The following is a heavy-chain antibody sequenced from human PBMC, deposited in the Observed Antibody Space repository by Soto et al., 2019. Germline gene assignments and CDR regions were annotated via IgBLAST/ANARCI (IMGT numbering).Heavy chain of an antibody. Sequence: EVQLLESGGGWVQPGGSLRLSCAASGFTFSSYAMSWVRQAPGKGLEWVSAISGSGGSTYYADSVKGRFTISRDNSKNTLYLQMNSLRAEDTAVYYCARNPPLRGATPDYWGQGTLVTVSS. V-gene: IGHV3-23*01. CDR1: GFTFSSYA. CDR2: ISGSGGST. J-gene: IGHJ4*02. CDR3: ARNPPLRGATPDY. D-gene: IGHD1-26*01.